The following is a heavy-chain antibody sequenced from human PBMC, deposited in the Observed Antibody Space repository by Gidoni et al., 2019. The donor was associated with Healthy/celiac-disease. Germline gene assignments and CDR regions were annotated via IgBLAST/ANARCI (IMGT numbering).Heavy chain of an antibody. D-gene: IGHD4-17*01. CDR3: ARTYASTVTTLNQRILQYGMDV. Sequence: QVTLRESGPALVKPTQTLTLTCTFSGFSLSTSGLFVRWIRQPPGKALEWLARIDWDDDKYYSTSLKTRLTISKDTSKNQVVLTMTNMDPVDTATYYCARTYASTVTTLNQRILQYGMDVWGQGTTVTVSS. J-gene: IGHJ6*02. V-gene: IGHV2-70*15. CDR1: GFSLSTSGLF. CDR2: IDWDDDK.